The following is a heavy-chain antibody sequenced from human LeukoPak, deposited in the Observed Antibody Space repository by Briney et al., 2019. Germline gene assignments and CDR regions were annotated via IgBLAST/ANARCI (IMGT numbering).Heavy chain of an antibody. D-gene: IGHD2-15*01. J-gene: IGHJ5*02. CDR1: GFTFSSYW. V-gene: IGHV3-74*01. CDR3: SRDKAGYCSGGSCP. CDR2: INGDGSST. Sequence: GRSLRLSCTASGFTFSSYWMHWVRQAPGKGPVWVSRINGDGSSTNYAESVEGRFTISRDNAKNTVYLQMNRLRAEDTAVYYCSRDKAGYCSGGSCPWGQGTLVTVSS.